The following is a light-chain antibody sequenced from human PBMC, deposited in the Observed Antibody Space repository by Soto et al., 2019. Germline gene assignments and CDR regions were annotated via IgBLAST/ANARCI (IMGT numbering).Light chain of an antibody. J-gene: IGKJ4*01. CDR2: GVS. Sequence: EVVLTQSPGTLSLSPGESATLSCRASQSVSSNYLAWYQQKPGQAPRLVIYGVSTRATGIPDRFSGSGSGTDFSLTISRLEPEDFALYYCQQYFTSPLTFAGGTKVEIK. V-gene: IGKV3-20*01. CDR3: QQYFTSPLT. CDR1: QSVSSNY.